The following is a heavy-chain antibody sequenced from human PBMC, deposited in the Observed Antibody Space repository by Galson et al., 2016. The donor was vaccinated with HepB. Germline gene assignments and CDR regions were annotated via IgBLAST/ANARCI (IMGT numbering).Heavy chain of an antibody. V-gene: IGHV3-49*04. J-gene: IGHJ4*02. CDR2: IRGQTFGGII. CDR1: GFTFGDYA. Sequence: SLRLSCAGSGFTFGDYAINWVRQAPGKGLEWVGFIRGQTFGGIIQYAASVKGRFNISRDDSKSIAYLQMDSLKTDDTAVYYFTRGPYPLFQGVTSMEFWGRGTLVTGAS. D-gene: IGHD2-21*02. CDR3: TRGPYPLFQGVTSMEF.